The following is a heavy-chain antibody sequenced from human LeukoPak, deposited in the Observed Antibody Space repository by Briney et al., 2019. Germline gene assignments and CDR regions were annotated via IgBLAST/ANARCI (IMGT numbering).Heavy chain of an antibody. Sequence: PGGSQRLSCGASGFTFSSYSMHWVRQAPGKGLEYVSAISSNGGSTNYANSVKGRFSISRDNSKNTLYLQMGSLRAEDTAVYYCAKDLAEYYYDSSGYYSGFDYWGQGTLVTVSS. CDR1: GFTFSSYS. D-gene: IGHD3-22*01. V-gene: IGHV3-64*01. J-gene: IGHJ4*02. CDR3: AKDLAEYYYDSSGYYSGFDY. CDR2: ISSNGGST.